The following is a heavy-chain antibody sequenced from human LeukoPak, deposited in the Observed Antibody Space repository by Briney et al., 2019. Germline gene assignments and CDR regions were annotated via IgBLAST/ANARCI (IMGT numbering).Heavy chain of an antibody. CDR1: GYTFTSYG. CDR3: ARAVSLWFGELSSYDI. D-gene: IGHD3-10*01. CDR2: ISAYNGNT. Sequence: ASVKVSCEPSGYTFTSYGISWVRQAPGQGLEWMGWISAYNGNTNYAQKLQGRVTMTTDTSTSTAYMELRSLRSDDTAVYYCARAVSLWFGELSSYDIWGQGTMVTVSS. J-gene: IGHJ3*02. V-gene: IGHV1-18*01.